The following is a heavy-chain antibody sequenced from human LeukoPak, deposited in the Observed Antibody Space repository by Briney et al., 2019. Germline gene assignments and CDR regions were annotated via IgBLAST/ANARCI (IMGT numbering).Heavy chain of an antibody. CDR3: AKGFSGSYLFDS. J-gene: IGHJ4*02. D-gene: IGHD1-26*01. CDR1: GFTFNTYA. CDR2: ISGSGSST. Sequence: PGGSLRLSCAASGFTFNTYAMSWVRQAPGKGLEWVSAISGSGSSTYYTESVKGRFTISRDNFKNSLNLQMNSLRAEDTAVYYCAKGFSGSYLFDSWGQGTLVTVSS. V-gene: IGHV3-23*01.